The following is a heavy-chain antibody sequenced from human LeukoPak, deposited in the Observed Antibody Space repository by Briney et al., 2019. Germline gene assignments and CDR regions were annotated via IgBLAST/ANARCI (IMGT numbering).Heavy chain of an antibody. CDR2: ISWDSGTI. J-gene: IGHJ6*02. CDR3: AKVGAAAGIRYYYYGMDV. CDR1: GFTFSSYA. V-gene: IGHV3-9*01. Sequence: GRSLRLSCRASGFTFSSYAMHWVRQAPGKGLEWVSGISWDSGTIGYADSVKGQFTISRDNAKNSLYLQMNSLRAEDTALYYCAKVGAAAGIRYYYYGMDVWGQGTTVTVSS. D-gene: IGHD6-13*01.